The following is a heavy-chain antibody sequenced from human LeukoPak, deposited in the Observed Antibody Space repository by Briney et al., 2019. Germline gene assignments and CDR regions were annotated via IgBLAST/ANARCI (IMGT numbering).Heavy chain of an antibody. CDR3: ARGGHDYYGFDV. CDR1: GLTFSSHW. J-gene: IGHJ6*02. V-gene: IGHV3-74*01. CDR2: ITNDGSST. Sequence: GGSLRLSCAASGLTFSSHWMHWVRQAPGKGLVWVSRITNDGSSTTYADSVKGRFTISRDNAKNMLYLQVNSLRAEDTAVYYCARGGHDYYGFDVWGQGTTVTVSS.